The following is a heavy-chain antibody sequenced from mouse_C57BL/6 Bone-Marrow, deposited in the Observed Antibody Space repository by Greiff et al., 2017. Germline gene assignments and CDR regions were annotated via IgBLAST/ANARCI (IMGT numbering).Heavy chain of an antibody. J-gene: IGHJ4*01. CDR2: IDPSDSNT. CDR3: ARLLWLRRRGYYAMDY. CDR1: GYTFTSYW. D-gene: IGHD2-2*01. Sequence: QVQLQQPGAELVMPGASVKLSCKASGYTFTSYWMHWVKQRPGQGLEWIGEIDPSDSNTNYNQKFKGKSTLTVDKSSSTAYMQLSSLTSEDSAVYYCARLLWLRRRGYYAMDYWGQGTSVTVSS. V-gene: IGHV1-69*01.